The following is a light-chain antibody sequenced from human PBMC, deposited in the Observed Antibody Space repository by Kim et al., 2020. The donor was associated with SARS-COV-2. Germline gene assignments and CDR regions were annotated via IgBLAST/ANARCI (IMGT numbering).Light chain of an antibody. J-gene: IGKJ3*01. CDR2: DAS. CDR3: QHYGGSPLFT. CDR1: QSVTGNY. Sequence: EIVLTQSPGTLSLSPGERATLSCRASQSVTGNYLAWYQHKPGQAPRLLIYDASSRATSIPDRFSGSGSGTDFTLTISRLEPEDFAMYYCQHYGGSPLFTFGPGTKVDIK. V-gene: IGKV3-20*01.